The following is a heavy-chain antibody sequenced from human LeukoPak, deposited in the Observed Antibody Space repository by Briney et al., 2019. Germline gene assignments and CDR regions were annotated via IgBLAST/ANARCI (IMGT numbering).Heavy chain of an antibody. CDR3: ARGGTGWFGELLPDAFDI. J-gene: IGHJ3*02. D-gene: IGHD3-10*01. CDR2: IYYSGST. Sequence: SETLSLTCTVSGGSISSGDYYWSWIRQPPGKGLEWIGYIYYSGSTYYNPSLKSRVTISVDTSKNQFSLKLSSVTAADTAVYYCARGGTGWFGELLPDAFDIWGQGTMVTVSS. CDR1: GGSISSGDYY. V-gene: IGHV4-30-4*01.